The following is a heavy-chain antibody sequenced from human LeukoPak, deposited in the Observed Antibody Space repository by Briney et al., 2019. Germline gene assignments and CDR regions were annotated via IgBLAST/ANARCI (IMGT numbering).Heavy chain of an antibody. CDR2: ISYDGSNK. CDR3: AKDRIAAAVMGALVY. Sequence: GGSLRLSCAASGFTSSSYAMHWVRQGPGKGLEWVAVISYDGSNKYYRDSVKGRFTISRDNSKNTLYLQMNSLRAEDKAVYYCAKDRIAAAVMGALVYWGQGTLVTVSS. CDR1: GFTSSSYA. J-gene: IGHJ4*02. V-gene: IGHV3-30*04. D-gene: IGHD6-13*01.